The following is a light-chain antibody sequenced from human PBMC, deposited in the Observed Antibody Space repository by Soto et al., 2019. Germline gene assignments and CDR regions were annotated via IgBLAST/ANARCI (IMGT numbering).Light chain of an antibody. Sequence: QSALTQPSSVSGTPGQGVTISCSGSISNIGNNYVYWFQQLPVTAPKVLSNRNDQRPSGVPDRFSGSKSGTSASLAISGLRSEDEADYYCAAWDDTVRSYVFGTGTKLTVL. J-gene: IGLJ1*01. CDR2: RND. CDR1: ISNIGNNY. V-gene: IGLV1-47*01. CDR3: AAWDDTVRSYV.